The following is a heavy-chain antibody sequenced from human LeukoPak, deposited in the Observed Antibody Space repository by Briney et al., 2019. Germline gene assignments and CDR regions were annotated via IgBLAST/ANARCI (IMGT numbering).Heavy chain of an antibody. CDR2: INPNSGGA. D-gene: IGHD3-10*01. CDR1: GYTFTGYY. CDR3: ARDSTFGELPH. J-gene: IGHJ4*02. Sequence: ASVKVSCKASGYTFTGYYMYWVRQPPGQGLEWMGWINPNSGGANYAPKFQGRVTMTRDTSISTAFMELSRLRSDDTAVYYCARDSTFGELPHWGQGTLVTVSS. V-gene: IGHV1-2*02.